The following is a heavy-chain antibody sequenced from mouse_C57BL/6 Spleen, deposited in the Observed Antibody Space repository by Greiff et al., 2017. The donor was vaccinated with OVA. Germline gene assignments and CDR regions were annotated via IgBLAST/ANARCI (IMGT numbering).Heavy chain of an antibody. Sequence: EVQLQQSGGGLVKPGGSLKLSCAASGFTFSSYAMSWVRQTPEKRLEWVATISDGGSYTYYPDNVKGRFTISRDNAKNNLYLQMSHLKSEDTAMYYCARGGIYYAMDYWGQGTSVTVSS. CDR3: ARGGIYYAMDY. J-gene: IGHJ4*01. CDR2: ISDGGSYT. V-gene: IGHV5-4*01. CDR1: GFTFSSYA.